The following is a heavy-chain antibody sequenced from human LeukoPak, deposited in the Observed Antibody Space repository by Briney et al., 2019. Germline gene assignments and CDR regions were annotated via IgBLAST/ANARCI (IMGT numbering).Heavy chain of an antibody. CDR3: ARDYQRLVRETYYYYYYYMDV. CDR2: INWNGGST. Sequence: GGSLRLSCAASGFTFDDYGMSWVRQAPGKGLEWVSGINWNGGSTGYADSVKGRFTISRDNAKNSLYLQMNSLRAEDTALYYCARDYQRLVRETYYYYYYYMDVWGKGTTVTVSS. V-gene: IGHV3-20*04. CDR1: GFTFDDYG. D-gene: IGHD6-25*01. J-gene: IGHJ6*03.